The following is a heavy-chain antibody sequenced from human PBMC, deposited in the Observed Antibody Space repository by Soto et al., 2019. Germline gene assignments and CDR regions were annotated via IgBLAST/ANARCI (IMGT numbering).Heavy chain of an antibody. CDR2: ISSSGSTI. V-gene: IGHV3-48*03. D-gene: IGHD6-6*01. J-gene: IGHJ5*02. CDR3: ARAAARAQGWFDP. CDR1: GFTFSSYE. Sequence: WGSLRLSCAASGFTFSSYEMNWVRQAPGKGLEWVSYISSSGSTIYYADSVKGRFTISRDNAKNSLYLQMDSLRAEDTAVYYCARAAARAQGWFDPWGQGTLVTVSS.